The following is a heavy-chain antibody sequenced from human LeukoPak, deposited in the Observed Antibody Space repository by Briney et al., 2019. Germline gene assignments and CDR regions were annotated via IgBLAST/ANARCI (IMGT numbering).Heavy chain of an antibody. V-gene: IGHV1-18*01. Sequence: ASVKVSCKASGYTFTSYGISWVRQAPGQGLEWMGWISAYNGNTNYAQKLRGRVTMTTDTSTSTAYMELRSLRSDDTAVYYCARDGRVVVVAAATYYMDVWGKGTTVTVSS. CDR3: ARDGRVVVVAAATYYMDV. CDR2: ISAYNGNT. J-gene: IGHJ6*03. D-gene: IGHD2-15*01. CDR1: GYTFTSYG.